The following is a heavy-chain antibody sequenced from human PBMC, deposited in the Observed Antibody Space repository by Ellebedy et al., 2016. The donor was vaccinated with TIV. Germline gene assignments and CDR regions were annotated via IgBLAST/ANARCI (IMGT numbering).Heavy chain of an antibody. CDR3: ARDEGMGRFDI. Sequence: GESLKISCAASGFTFSSYSMNWVRQAPGKGLEWVSSISSSSSYIYYADSVKGRFTISRDNAKNSLYLQMNSLRAEDTAVYYCARDEGMGRFDIWGQGTLVTVSS. V-gene: IGHV3-21*01. D-gene: IGHD3-9*01. CDR2: ISSSSSYI. CDR1: GFTFSSYS. J-gene: IGHJ4*02.